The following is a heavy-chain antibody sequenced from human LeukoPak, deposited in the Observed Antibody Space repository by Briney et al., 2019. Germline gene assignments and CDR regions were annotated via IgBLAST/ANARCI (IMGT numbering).Heavy chain of an antibody. CDR3: VTKGRYDYGDYRYFDL. CDR2: ISTSGSTI. D-gene: IGHD4/OR15-4a*01. V-gene: IGHV3-11*01. J-gene: IGHJ2*01. Sequence: GGSLRLSCAASGFTFSDYYMSWIRQAPGKGLEWVSYISTSGSTIYYADSVKGRFTISRDNAKNSLYLQMNSLRAEDTAVYYCVTKGRYDYGDYRYFDLWGRGTLVTVSS. CDR1: GFTFSDYY.